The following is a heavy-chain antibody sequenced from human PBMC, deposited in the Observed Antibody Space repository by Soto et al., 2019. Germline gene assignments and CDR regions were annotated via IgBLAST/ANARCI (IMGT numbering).Heavy chain of an antibody. CDR2: INPNSGGT. Sequence: ASVKVSCKASGYTFTGYYMHWVRQAPGQGLEWMGWINPNSGGTNYAQKFQGRVTMTRDTSISTAYMELSRLRSDDTAVYYCAREKAERLGELTTWFAPWGQPTLVTV. V-gene: IGHV1-2*02. J-gene: IGHJ5*02. D-gene: IGHD3-16*01. CDR1: GYTFTGYY. CDR3: AREKAERLGELTTWFAP.